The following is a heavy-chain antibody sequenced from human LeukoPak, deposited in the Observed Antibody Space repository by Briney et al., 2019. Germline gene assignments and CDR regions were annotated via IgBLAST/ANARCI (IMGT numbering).Heavy chain of an antibody. Sequence: PGGSLRLSCAASGFTVSSNYMSWVRQAPGKGLEWVSAISGSGGSTYYADSVKGRFTISRDNSKNTLYLQMNSLRAEDTAVYYCAKYFGGATFDYWGQGTLVTVSS. D-gene: IGHD3-16*01. CDR2: ISGSGGST. J-gene: IGHJ4*02. CDR1: GFTVSSNY. V-gene: IGHV3-23*01. CDR3: AKYFGGATFDY.